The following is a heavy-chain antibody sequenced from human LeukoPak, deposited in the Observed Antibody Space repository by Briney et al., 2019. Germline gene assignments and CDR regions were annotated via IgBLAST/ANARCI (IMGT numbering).Heavy chain of an antibody. CDR1: GFTFSNYD. CDR3: ARDRPTMRFDY. J-gene: IGHJ4*02. CDR2: ISSSGSTV. D-gene: IGHD3-22*01. V-gene: IGHV3-48*03. Sequence: GGSLRLSCAASGFTFSNYDMNWVRQAPGKGLEWVSYISSSGSTVYYADSVKGRFTISRDNARDSLHLQMSSLRAEDTAVYYCARDRPTMRFDYWGQGTLVTVSS.